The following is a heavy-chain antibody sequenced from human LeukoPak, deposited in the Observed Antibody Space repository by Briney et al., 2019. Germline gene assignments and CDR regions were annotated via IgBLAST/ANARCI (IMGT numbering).Heavy chain of an antibody. D-gene: IGHD3-10*01. V-gene: IGHV1-8*01. CDR2: MNPNSINT. Sequence: ASVKVSCKASGYTFTSYDINGVRQAPGQGLEWMGWMNPNSINTGYGQKFKGTVTMTRNTSISTAYMELSSLRSEDTAVYYCAKPGASGTLYNGGYNWFDPWGQGTLVTVSS. CDR3: AKPGASGTLYNGGYNWFDP. J-gene: IGHJ5*02. CDR1: GYTFTSYD.